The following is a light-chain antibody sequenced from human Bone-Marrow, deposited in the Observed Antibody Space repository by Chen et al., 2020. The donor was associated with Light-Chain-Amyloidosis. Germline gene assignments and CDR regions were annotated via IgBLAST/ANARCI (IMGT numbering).Light chain of an antibody. CDR3: QSADSSDTYEVV. CDR1: DLPTKY. CDR2: RDT. V-gene: IGLV3-25*03. Sequence: SYELTQPPSVSVSPGQTARITCSGDDLPTKYAYWYQQKPGQAPVLVIHRDTERPSGISERFSGASSGTPATLTVRGVQAEDEADNHCQSADSSDTYEVVFGGGTKLTVL. J-gene: IGLJ2*01.